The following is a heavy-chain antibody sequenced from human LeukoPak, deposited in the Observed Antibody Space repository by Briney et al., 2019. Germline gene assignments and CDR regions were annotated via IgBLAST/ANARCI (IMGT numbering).Heavy chain of an antibody. CDR1: GFAFSSYW. CDR3: ARDSEDSDDSLRGGAFDI. CDR2: INSDGSST. Sequence: PGGSLRLSCAASGFAFSSYWMHWVRQAPGKGLVWVSRINSDGSSTSYADSVKGRFTISRDNSKNTLYLQMNSLRAEDTAVYYCARDSEDSDDSLRGGAFDIWGQGTMVTVSS. J-gene: IGHJ3*02. D-gene: IGHD3-22*01. V-gene: IGHV3-74*01.